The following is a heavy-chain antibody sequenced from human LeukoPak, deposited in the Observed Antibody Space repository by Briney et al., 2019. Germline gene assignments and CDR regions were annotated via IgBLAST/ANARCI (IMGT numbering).Heavy chain of an antibody. J-gene: IGHJ4*02. CDR1: GYTFSAYG. CDR3: ARSQCPDSTSCYYFFYLDF. Sequence: GASVKVSCKASGYTFSAYGIIWVRQAPGQGLEWMAWTSGTGYNTDYTQRFQGRVSVTTDTSTSTAFLEVRSLGSEDTAIYYCARSQCPDSTSCYYFFYLDFWGQGTPVTVSS. CDR2: TSGTGYNT. D-gene: IGHD2-2*01. V-gene: IGHV1-18*01.